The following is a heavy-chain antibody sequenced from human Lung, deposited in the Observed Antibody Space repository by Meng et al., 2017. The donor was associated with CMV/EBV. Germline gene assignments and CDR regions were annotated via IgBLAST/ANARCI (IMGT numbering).Heavy chain of an antibody. CDR2: IYPGDSDT. V-gene: IGHV5-51*01. CDR1: GYNFDNYW. CDR3: ARRGSTWFVDY. Sequence: KVSCKGSGYNFDNYWIGWVRQMPGQGLEWMGFIYPGDSDTRYSPAFQGQVTITADKSISTAYLQRSGLKASDTAMYYCARRGSTWFVDYWGQGTLVTVSS. J-gene: IGHJ4*02. D-gene: IGHD3-10*01.